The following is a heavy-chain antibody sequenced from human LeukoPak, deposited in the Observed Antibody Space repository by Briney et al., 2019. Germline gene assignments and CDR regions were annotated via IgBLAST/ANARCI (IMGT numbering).Heavy chain of an antibody. J-gene: IGHJ4*02. CDR3: ARGRVGGPFDY. Sequence: SETLSLTCTVSGGSINSTSNYWAWIRQPPGKGLEWIGTISYSGSTYYNPSLKSRLTISVDTSKSQFSLKLSSVTAADTAVYYCARGRVGGPFDYWGQGTLVTVSS. CDR2: ISYSGST. CDR1: GGSINSTSNY. V-gene: IGHV4-39*07. D-gene: IGHD1-26*01.